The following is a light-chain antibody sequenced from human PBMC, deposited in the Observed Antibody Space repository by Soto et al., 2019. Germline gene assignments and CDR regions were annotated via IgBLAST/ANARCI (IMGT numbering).Light chain of an antibody. V-gene: IGKV3-15*01. CDR1: HSVNNN. CDR2: GAS. CDR3: QQYDYWWT. J-gene: IGKJ1*01. Sequence: EIVMTQSPATLSVFPGERATLSCRASHSVNNNLGWYQQKPGQAPRLLIYGASTRATGIPARFSGSGSGTEFTLTISSLQPEDYAVYYCQQYDYWWTFGQGAKVQIK.